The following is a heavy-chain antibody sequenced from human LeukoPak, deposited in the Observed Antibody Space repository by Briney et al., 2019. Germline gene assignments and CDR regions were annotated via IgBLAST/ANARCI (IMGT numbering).Heavy chain of an antibody. J-gene: IGHJ5*02. CDR3: ARSYLIVVVPAALGIDP. Sequence: ASVKVSCKASGYTFTSYGISWVRQAPGQGLEWMGWISAYNGNTNYAQKLQGRVTMTTDTSTSTAYMELRSLRSDDTAVYYCARSYLIVVVPAALGIDPWGQGTLVTVST. D-gene: IGHD2-2*01. CDR1: GYTFTSYG. CDR2: ISAYNGNT. V-gene: IGHV1-18*01.